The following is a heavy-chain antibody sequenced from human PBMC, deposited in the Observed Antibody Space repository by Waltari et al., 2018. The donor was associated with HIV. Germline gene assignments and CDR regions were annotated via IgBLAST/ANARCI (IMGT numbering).Heavy chain of an antibody. D-gene: IGHD5-12*01. CDR2: IYYSGST. V-gene: IGHV4-59*01. CDR3: ARDRYSGYDSRDRTYYYYGMDV. Sequence: QVQLQESGPGLVKPSETLSLTCTVSGGSISSYYWSWIRQPPGKGLEWIGYIYYSGSTNYNPSLKSRVTISVDTSKNQFSLKLSSVTAADTAVYYCARDRYSGYDSRDRTYYYYGMDVWGQGTTVTVSS. J-gene: IGHJ6*02. CDR1: GGSISSYY.